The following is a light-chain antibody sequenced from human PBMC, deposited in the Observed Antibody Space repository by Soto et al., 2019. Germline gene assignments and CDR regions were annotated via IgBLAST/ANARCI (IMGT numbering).Light chain of an antibody. CDR3: QQSLSTPYT. CDR1: QTVATF. J-gene: IGKJ2*01. CDR2: AAS. V-gene: IGKV1-39*01. Sequence: DIQMTQSPSSLSASIGDRVSISCRASQTVATFLNWYQQKPGKVPQLLIYAASTLQSGVPSRFSGSGSGTDFTLVISSLQREDFGTYCCQQSLSTPYTFGQGTKVDIK.